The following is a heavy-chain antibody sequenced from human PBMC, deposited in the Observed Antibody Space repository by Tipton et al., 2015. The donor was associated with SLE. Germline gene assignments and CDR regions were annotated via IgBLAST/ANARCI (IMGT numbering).Heavy chain of an antibody. D-gene: IGHD3-3*01. Sequence: TLSLTCTVSGGSISSYYWSWIRQPPGKGLEWIGYIYYSGDTNYNPSLKSRVTISVDTSKNQFSLKLSSVTAADTAVYYCARTQGVWSGYYMDYWGQGTLVTVSS. J-gene: IGHJ4*02. V-gene: IGHV4-59*01. CDR3: ARTQGVWSGYYMDY. CDR1: GGSISSYY. CDR2: IYYSGDT.